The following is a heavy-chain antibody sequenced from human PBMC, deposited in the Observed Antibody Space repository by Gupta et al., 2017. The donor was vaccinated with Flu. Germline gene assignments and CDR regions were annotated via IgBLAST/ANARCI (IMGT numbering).Heavy chain of an antibody. CDR1: GFTFSTSY. CDR3: ATVTSGC. CDR2: INPDGSST. V-gene: IGHV3-74*03. D-gene: IGHD4-17*01. J-gene: IGHJ4*02. Sequence: EMQLVESGGGLVQPGGSLRLSCAASGFTFSTSYFQWVRQAPGKGLGWVSRINPDGSSTTYAESVKGRFTISRDNAKNTLYLQMNSLGDDDTAVYYCATVTSGCWGQGTLVTVSS.